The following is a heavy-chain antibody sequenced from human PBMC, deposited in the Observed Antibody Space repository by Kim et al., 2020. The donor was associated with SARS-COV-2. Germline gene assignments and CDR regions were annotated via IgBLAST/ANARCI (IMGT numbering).Heavy chain of an antibody. J-gene: IGHJ6*02. V-gene: IGHV3-13*04. Sequence: GGSLRLSCAASGFTFSSYDMHWVRQATGKGLEWVSAIGTAGDTYYPGSVKGRFTISRENAKNSLYLQMNSLRAGDTAVYYCARDFYGSGSSSYYGMDVWGQGTTVTVSS. D-gene: IGHD3-10*01. CDR3: ARDFYGSGSSSYYGMDV. CDR2: IGTAGDT. CDR1: GFTFSSYD.